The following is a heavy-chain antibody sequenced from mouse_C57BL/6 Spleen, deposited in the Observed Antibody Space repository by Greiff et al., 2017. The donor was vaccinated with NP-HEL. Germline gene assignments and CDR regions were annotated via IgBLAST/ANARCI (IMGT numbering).Heavy chain of an antibody. J-gene: IGHJ2*01. Sequence: VQLKESGPELVKPGASVKISCKASGYSFTGYYMNWVKQSPEKSLEWIGEINPSTGGTTYNQKFKAKATLTVDKSSSTAYMQLKSLTSEDSAVYYCAREGDYDGYYFDYWGQGTTLTVSS. D-gene: IGHD2-4*01. V-gene: IGHV1-42*01. CDR2: INPSTGGT. CDR3: AREGDYDGYYFDY. CDR1: GYSFTGYY.